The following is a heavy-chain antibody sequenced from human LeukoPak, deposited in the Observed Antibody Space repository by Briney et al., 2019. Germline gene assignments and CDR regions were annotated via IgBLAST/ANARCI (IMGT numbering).Heavy chain of an antibody. D-gene: IGHD2-2*01. J-gene: IGHJ6*02. CDR1: GFTFSSYA. CDR3: AKVIVPAARALSYCYGMDV. CDR2: ISGSGGST. Sequence: GGSLRLSCAASGFTFSSYAMSWVRQAPGKGLEWVSAISGSGGSTYYADSVKGRFTISRDNSKNTLYLQMNSLRAEDTAVYYCAKVIVPAARALSYCYGMDVWGQGTTVTVSS. V-gene: IGHV3-23*01.